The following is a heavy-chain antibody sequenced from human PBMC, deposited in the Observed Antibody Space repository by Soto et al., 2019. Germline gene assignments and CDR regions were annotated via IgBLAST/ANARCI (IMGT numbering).Heavy chain of an antibody. CDR2: IKQDGSEK. Sequence: GSLRLSCSASGFIFDSYWMSWVRQAPGKGLEWVANIKQDGSEKYYVDSVKGRFTISRDNAKTSLNLQMNSLRAEDTAVYYCARTRWGMSFDYWGQGTLVTVSS. V-gene: IGHV3-7*03. J-gene: IGHJ4*02. CDR3: ARTRWGMSFDY. D-gene: IGHD3-16*01. CDR1: GFIFDSYW.